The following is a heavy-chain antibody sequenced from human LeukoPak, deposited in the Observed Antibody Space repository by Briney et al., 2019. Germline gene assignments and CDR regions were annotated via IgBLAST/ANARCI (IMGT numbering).Heavy chain of an antibody. CDR2: INHSGST. CDR1: GFTFSSYA. D-gene: IGHD2-8*01. J-gene: IGHJ6*03. V-gene: IGHV4-34*01. CDR3: ARGRNAGMLHYYYMDV. Sequence: GSLRLSCAASGFTFSSYAMSWVRQAPGKGLEWIGEINHSGSTNYNPSLKSRVTISVDTAKNQFSLKLSSVTAADTAVYDCARGRNAGMLHYYYMDVWGKGTTVTVSS.